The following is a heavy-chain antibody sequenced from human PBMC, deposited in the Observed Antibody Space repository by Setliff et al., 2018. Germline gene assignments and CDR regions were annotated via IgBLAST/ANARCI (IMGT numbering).Heavy chain of an antibody. J-gene: IGHJ6*03. CDR3: ARASRFGTAIYKGDYYMDV. CDR2: INTRTGNP. CDR1: GYTLTTYF. D-gene: IGHD2-21*02. Sequence: GASVKVSCKASGYTLTTYFMNWVRQAPGQGLEWMGYINTRTGNPMYAQGFTGRFVFSLDTSVSTAYLQISSLKAEDTAVYYCARASRFGTAIYKGDYYMDVWGNGTTVTVSS. V-gene: IGHV7-4-1*02.